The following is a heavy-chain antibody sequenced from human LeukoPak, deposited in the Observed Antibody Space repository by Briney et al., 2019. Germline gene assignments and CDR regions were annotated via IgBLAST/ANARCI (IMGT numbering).Heavy chain of an antibody. CDR1: GYTFTNYG. CDR2: ISAYNGNT. D-gene: IGHD7-27*01. V-gene: IGHV1-18*01. CDR3: ARDDLGIGSRGGGDY. J-gene: IGHJ4*02. Sequence: ASVKVSCKASGYTFTNYGISWVRQALGQGLEWMGWISAYNGNTNYAQKLQDRVTMTTDTSTSTAYMELRSLGSDDTAVYYCARDDLGIGSRGGGDYWGQGTLVTVSS.